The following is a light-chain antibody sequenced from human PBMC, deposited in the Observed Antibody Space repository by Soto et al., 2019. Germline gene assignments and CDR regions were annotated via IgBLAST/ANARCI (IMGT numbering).Light chain of an antibody. CDR1: SSDVGGYNY. CDR2: EVS. CDR3: NSYTSSSAIL. V-gene: IGLV2-14*01. J-gene: IGLJ2*01. Sequence: QSVLTQPASVSGFPGQSITISCTGTSSDVGGYNYVSWYQQHPGKAPKVIIYEVSNRPSGVSNRFSGSKSGNTASLTISGLQPEDEADYYCNSYTSSSAILFGGGTKLTVL.